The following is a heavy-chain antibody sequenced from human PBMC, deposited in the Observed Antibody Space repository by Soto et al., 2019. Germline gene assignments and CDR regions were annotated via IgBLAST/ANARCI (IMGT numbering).Heavy chain of an antibody. V-gene: IGHV5-51*01. Sequence: GESLKISCKGSGYNFAGYWIAWVRQMPGKGLGLMGIIYPSDSDTRYRPSFQGQVTISADKSISSAYLQWSSLRASDTAMYYCARGGVSTRTFDYWGQGTPVTVSS. J-gene: IGHJ4*02. D-gene: IGHD3-3*01. CDR2: IYPSDSDT. CDR1: GYNFAGYW. CDR3: ARGGVSTRTFDY.